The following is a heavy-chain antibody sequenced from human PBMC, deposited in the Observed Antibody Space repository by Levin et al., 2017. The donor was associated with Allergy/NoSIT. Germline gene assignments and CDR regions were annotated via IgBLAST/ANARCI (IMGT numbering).Heavy chain of an antibody. Sequence: ASVKVSCAASGFTFSTYYMNWVRQAPGKGLEWVSYIDSISSTIYYADSVKGRFAISRDNAKNSLYLQMNSLRAEDTAVYYCARDFWSRLDYWGQWSLVTASS. CDR2: IDSISSTI. V-gene: IGHV3-48*01. D-gene: IGHD2-8*02. CDR1: GFTFSTYY. J-gene: IGHJ4*02. CDR3: ARDFWSRLDY.